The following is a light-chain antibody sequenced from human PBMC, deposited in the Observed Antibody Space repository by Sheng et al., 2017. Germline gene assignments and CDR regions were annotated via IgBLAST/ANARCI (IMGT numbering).Light chain of an antibody. CDR2: QDT. V-gene: IGLV3-1*01. J-gene: IGLJ3*02. CDR1: KLGDKY. Sequence: SYELTQPPSVSVSPGQTATITCSGDKLGDKYASWFQQKPGQSPILVIYQDTKWPSGITARFSGSNSGNTATLTISRTQAMDEADYYCQAWDSSTAPVLFGGGTKLTVL. CDR3: QAWDSSTAPVL.